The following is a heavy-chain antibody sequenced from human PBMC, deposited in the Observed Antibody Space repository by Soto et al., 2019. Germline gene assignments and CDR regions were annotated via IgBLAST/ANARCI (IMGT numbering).Heavy chain of an antibody. D-gene: IGHD6-6*01. CDR2: ISYDGSNK. J-gene: IGHJ5*02. Sequence: QVQLVESGGGVVQPGRSLRLSCAASGFTFSSYAMHWVRQAPGKGLEWVAVISYDGSNKYYADSVKGRFTISRDNSKNTLYLQMNSLRAEDMAVYYCARDLRQLGVSNWFDPWGQGTLVTVSS. CDR3: ARDLRQLGVSNWFDP. CDR1: GFTFSSYA. V-gene: IGHV3-30-3*01.